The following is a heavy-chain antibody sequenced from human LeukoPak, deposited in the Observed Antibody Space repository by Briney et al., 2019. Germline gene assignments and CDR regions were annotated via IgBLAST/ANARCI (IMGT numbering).Heavy chain of an antibody. D-gene: IGHD3-3*01. CDR3: ARGRIFGVVISPCNWFDP. J-gene: IGHJ5*02. V-gene: IGHV4-4*02. CDR2: IYHSGST. Sequence: PSGTLSLTCAVSGGSISSRNWWSWVRQPPGKGLEWIGEIYHSGSTNYNPSLKSRVAISVDKSKNQFSLRLSSVTAADTAVYYCARGRIFGVVISPCNWFDPWGQGTLVTVSS. CDR1: GGSISSRNW.